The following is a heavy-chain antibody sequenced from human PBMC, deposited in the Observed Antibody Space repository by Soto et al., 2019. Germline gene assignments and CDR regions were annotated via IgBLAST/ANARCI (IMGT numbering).Heavy chain of an antibody. CDR1: GFTFSSNS. D-gene: IGHD3-3*01. V-gene: IGHV3-48*02. Sequence: GGSLRLSCAASGFTFSSNSMNWVRQAPGKGLEWISYISSSSSTIYADSVKGRFTISRDNAKNSLYLQMNSLRDEDTAVHYCARVIWSGHLTSDLWGQGTLVTVS. CDR3: ARVIWSGHLTSDL. J-gene: IGHJ5*02. CDR2: ISSSSSTI.